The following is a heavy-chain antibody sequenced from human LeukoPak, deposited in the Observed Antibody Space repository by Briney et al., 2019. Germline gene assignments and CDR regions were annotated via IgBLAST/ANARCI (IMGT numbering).Heavy chain of an antibody. Sequence: GESLKISCKGSGYSFTSYWIGWVRQMPGKGLEWMGIIYPGDSDTRYSPSFQGQVTISADKSISTAYLQWSSLKASDTAMYYCARLPWGYGDVQHAFDIWGQGTMVTASS. CDR3: ARLPWGYGDVQHAFDI. CDR1: GYSFTSYW. J-gene: IGHJ3*02. D-gene: IGHD4-17*01. V-gene: IGHV5-51*01. CDR2: IYPGDSDT.